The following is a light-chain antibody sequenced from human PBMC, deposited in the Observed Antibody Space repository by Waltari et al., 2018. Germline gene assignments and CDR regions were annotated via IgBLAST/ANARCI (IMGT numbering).Light chain of an antibody. J-gene: IGKJ2*01. V-gene: IGKV2-28*01. CDR3: FQALQTPYT. CDR2: LGS. CDR1: QSLLHTNGYTY. Sequence: DIVMTQSPLSLPVSPGEPASISCRPSQSLLHTNGYTYLDWYLQKPGQSPQLLIYLGSTRASGVPDRFSGSGSGTDFTLKISRVEAEDAGVYYCFQALQTPYTFGQGTKLEIK.